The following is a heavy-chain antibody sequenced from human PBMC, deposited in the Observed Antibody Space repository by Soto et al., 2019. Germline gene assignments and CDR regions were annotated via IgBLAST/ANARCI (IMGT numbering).Heavy chain of an antibody. CDR3: ARDLVVVVAAI. V-gene: IGHV3-48*01. Sequence: GGSLRLSCAASGFTFSSYSMNWVRQAPGKGLEWVSYISSSSSTIYYADSVKGRFTISRDNAKNSLYLQMNSLRAEDTAVYYCARDLVVVVAAIWGQGTMVNVSS. J-gene: IGHJ3*02. CDR1: GFTFSSYS. D-gene: IGHD2-15*01. CDR2: ISSSSSTI.